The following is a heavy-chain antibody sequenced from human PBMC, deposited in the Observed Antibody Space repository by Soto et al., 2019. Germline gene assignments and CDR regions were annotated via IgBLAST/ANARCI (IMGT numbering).Heavy chain of an antibody. CDR2: INQDGGGT. CDR3: ARYFRGSGRYFFDY. V-gene: IGHV3-7*03. J-gene: IGHJ4*02. D-gene: IGHD6-19*01. CDR1: GFTFSSSF. Sequence: GGSLRLSCVASGFTFSSSFIGCFGQAPGKWLEWVANINQDGGGTYYVDSVEGRFTISRDNAKDSLYLQMNSLRGEDTAVYYCARYFRGSGRYFFDYWGQGTLVTVSS.